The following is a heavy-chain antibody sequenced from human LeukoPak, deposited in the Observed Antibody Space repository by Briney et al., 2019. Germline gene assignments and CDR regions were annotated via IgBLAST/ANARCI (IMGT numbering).Heavy chain of an antibody. V-gene: IGHV1-18*01. J-gene: IGHJ6*03. CDR3: ARNSQDLFLYYYYYMDV. CDR1: GYTFTSYG. Sequence: ASVKVSCKASGYTFTSYGISWVRQAPGQGLEWMGWISAYNGNTNYAQKLQGRVTMTTDTSTSTAYMELRSLRSDDTAVYYCARNSQDLFLYYYYYMDVWGKGTTVTVSS. CDR2: ISAYNGNT. D-gene: IGHD4-23*01.